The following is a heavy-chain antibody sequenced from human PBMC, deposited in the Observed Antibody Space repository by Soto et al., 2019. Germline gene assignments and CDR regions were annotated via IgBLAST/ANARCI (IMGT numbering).Heavy chain of an antibody. D-gene: IGHD6-25*01. Sequence: PGESLKISCKGSGYSFTSYWIGWARQMPGKGLEWMGIIYPGDSDTRYSPSFQGQVTISADKSTSTAYLQWSSLKASDTAMFYCARGGYSGNSKDPFYIWGPGTMVTV. V-gene: IGHV5-51*01. CDR3: ARGGYSGNSKDPFYI. CDR2: IYPGDSDT. CDR1: GYSFTSYW. J-gene: IGHJ3*02.